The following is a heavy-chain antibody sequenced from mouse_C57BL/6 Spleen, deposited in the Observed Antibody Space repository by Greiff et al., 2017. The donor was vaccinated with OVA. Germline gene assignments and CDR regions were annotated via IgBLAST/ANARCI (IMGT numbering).Heavy chain of an antibody. CDR2: IDPSDSYT. D-gene: IGHD3-2*02. Sequence: QVQLQQPGAELVMPGASVKLSCKASGYTFTSYWMHWVKQRPGQGLEWIGEIDPSDSYTNYNQKFKGKSTLTVDKSSSTAYMQLSSLTSEDSAVYYCARLDSSGYGFAYWGQGTLGTVSA. V-gene: IGHV1-69*01. CDR3: ARLDSSGYGFAY. J-gene: IGHJ3*01. CDR1: GYTFTSYW.